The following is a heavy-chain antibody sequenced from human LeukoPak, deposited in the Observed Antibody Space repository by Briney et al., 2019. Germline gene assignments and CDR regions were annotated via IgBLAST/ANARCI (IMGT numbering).Heavy chain of an antibody. D-gene: IGHD3-10*01. CDR1: GFTFSSYW. Sequence: TGGSLRLSCAASGFTFSSYWTHWVRQVPGKGLVWVSHINSDGSSTSYADSVKGRFTISRDNAKNTLYLQMNSLRAEDTAVYFCARDKVYYGSGTYGYWGQGTLVTVSS. J-gene: IGHJ4*02. CDR3: ARDKVYYGSGTYGY. CDR2: INSDGSST. V-gene: IGHV3-74*01.